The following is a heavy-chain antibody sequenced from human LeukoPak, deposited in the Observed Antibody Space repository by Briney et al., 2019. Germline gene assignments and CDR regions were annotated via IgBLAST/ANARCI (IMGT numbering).Heavy chain of an antibody. CDR1: GGSFSGYY. V-gene: IGHV4-34*01. D-gene: IGHD1-1*01. J-gene: IGHJ6*03. CDR2: INHSGST. Sequence: SETLSLTCAVYGGSFSGYYWSWIRQPPGKGLEWIGEINHSGSTNYNPSLKSRVTISVDTSKNQFSLKLSSVTAADTAVYYCARSGTRYYYYYYMDVWGKGTTVTVSS. CDR3: ARSGTRYYYYYYMDV.